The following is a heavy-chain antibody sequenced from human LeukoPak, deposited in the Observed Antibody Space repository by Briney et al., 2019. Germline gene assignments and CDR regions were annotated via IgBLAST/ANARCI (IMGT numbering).Heavy chain of an antibody. CDR3: TKDSQGFYGGPWYGTYGMDV. Sequence: GGSLRLSCVASGFTFKTLAMTWVRQAPGKGLEWVSTISNDKHYADSVRGRFTISRDDSRKTVFLQMNSLTPEDAAIYYCTKDSQGFYGGPWYGTYGMDVWGQGTTVTVSS. D-gene: IGHD3-16*01. V-gene: IGHV3-23*05. J-gene: IGHJ6*02. CDR1: GFTFKTLA. CDR2: ISNDK.